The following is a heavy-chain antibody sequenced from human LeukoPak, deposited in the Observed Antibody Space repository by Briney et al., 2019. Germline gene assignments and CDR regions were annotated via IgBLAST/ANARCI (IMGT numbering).Heavy chain of an antibody. J-gene: IGHJ6*02. D-gene: IGHD2-2*01. V-gene: IGHV3-9*01. CDR1: GFTFDDYA. Sequence: GRSLRLSCAASGFTFDDYAMHWVRHAPGKGLEWVSGISWNSGSIGYADSVKGRFTISRDNAKNSLYLQMNSLRAEDTALYYCAKVRCSSTSCYYYYGMDVWGQGTTVTVSS. CDR2: ISWNSGSI. CDR3: AKVRCSSTSCYYYYGMDV.